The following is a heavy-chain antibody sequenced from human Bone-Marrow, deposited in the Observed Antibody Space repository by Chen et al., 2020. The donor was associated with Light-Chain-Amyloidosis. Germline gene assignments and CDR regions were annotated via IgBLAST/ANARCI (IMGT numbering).Heavy chain of an antibody. CDR1: GYTFTGYY. CDR2: INPNRGGT. D-gene: IGHD4-17*01. Sequence: QVQLVQSGAEVKKPGASVKVSCKASGYTFTGYYMHWVRQAPGQGLEWMGWINPNRGGTNYAQKLQGWVTMTRDTSISTAYMELSRLRSDDTAVYYCARGEVTTSFYYYGMDVWGQGTTVTVSS. CDR3: ARGEVTTSFYYYGMDV. J-gene: IGHJ6*02. V-gene: IGHV1-2*04.